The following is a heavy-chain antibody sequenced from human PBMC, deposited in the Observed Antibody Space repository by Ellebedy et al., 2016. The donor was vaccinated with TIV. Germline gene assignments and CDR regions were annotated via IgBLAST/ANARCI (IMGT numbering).Heavy chain of an antibody. CDR2: IKQDGSEK. J-gene: IGHJ6*02. V-gene: IGHV3-7*01. D-gene: IGHD1-26*01. Sequence: GGSLRLSXAASGFTFSSYWMSWVRQAPGKGLEWVANIKQDGSEKYYVDSVKGRFTISRDNAKNSLYLQMNGLRAEDTAVYYCARDSGSYKRGYGMDVWGQGTTVTVSS. CDR3: ARDSGSYKRGYGMDV. CDR1: GFTFSSYW.